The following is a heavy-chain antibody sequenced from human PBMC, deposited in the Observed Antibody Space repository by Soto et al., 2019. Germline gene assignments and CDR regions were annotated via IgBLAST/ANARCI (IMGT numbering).Heavy chain of an antibody. J-gene: IGHJ4*02. Sequence: EVQLVESGGDLVQRGGSLRLSCAASGFTFSSYWMHWVRHTPGKGLDWVARISGDGVTTYYADSVTGRFTVSRDNAKNTRSLQISGLRAEETAVYYCAREYYGLLTGYYTDYWGQGTLVPVSS. CDR2: ISGDGVTT. CDR1: GFTFSSYW. V-gene: IGHV3-74*01. D-gene: IGHD3-9*01. CDR3: AREYYGLLTGYYTDY.